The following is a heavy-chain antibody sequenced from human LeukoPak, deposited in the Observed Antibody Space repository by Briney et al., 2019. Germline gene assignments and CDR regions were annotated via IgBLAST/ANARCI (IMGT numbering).Heavy chain of an antibody. D-gene: IGHD7-27*01. CDR1: GFTFSSYW. J-gene: IGHJ4*02. CDR2: INNDGSGT. Sequence: PGGSLRLSCAASGFTFSSYWMHWVRQAPGKGLMWFSRINNDGSGTVYADSVEGRFTISRDNAKNTVYLQMNSLRADDTAVYYCVRGLLGPDYWGQGTQVTVSS. CDR3: VRGLLGPDY. V-gene: IGHV3-74*01.